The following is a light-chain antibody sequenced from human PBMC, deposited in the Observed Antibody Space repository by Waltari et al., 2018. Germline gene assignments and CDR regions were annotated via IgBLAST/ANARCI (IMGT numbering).Light chain of an antibody. CDR1: HSNIGNNY. V-gene: IGLV1-51*02. J-gene: IGLJ7*01. CDR2: EDM. Sequence: QSVLTQPPSVSAAPGQRVTISCSGGHSNIGNNYVSWYRQFPGTAPKLLFYEDMERPPGVADGFAGCKSGTSATLDITGLQAGDEADYYCGTWDSSLSGAVFGGGTHLTVL. CDR3: GTWDSSLSGAV.